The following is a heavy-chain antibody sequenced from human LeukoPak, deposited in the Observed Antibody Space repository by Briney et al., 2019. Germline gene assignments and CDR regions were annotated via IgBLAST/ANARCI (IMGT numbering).Heavy chain of an antibody. J-gene: IGHJ3*02. CDR1: GFTVSSNY. D-gene: IGHD3-22*01. V-gene: IGHV3-66*04. CDR3: ARPYYYDENDAFDI. Sequence: GGSLRLSCAASGFTVSSNYMSWVRQAPGKGLEWVSVIYSGGSTYYADSVKGRFTISRDNSKNTLYLQMNSLRAEDTAVYYCARPYYYDENDAFDIWGQGTMVTVSS. CDR2: IYSGGST.